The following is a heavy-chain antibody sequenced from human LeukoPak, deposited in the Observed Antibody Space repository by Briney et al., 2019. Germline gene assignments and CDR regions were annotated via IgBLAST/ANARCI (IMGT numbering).Heavy chain of an antibody. Sequence: GASVKVSCKASGYTFTDYYMHWVRQAPGQGFEWMGWINPNDGDTNYAQKFQGRVTMTRDTSISTAHMEVSRLRSDDTAVYYCAREYSHGDHDYWGQGTLVTVSS. J-gene: IGHJ4*02. CDR3: AREYSHGDHDY. CDR2: INPNDGDT. D-gene: IGHD4-17*01. V-gene: IGHV1-2*02. CDR1: GYTFTDYY.